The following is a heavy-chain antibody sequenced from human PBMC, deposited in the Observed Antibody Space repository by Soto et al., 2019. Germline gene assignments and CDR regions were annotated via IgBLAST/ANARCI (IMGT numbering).Heavy chain of an antibody. Sequence: ASVKVSCAASGFTFSSYWMHWVRQAPGKGLVWVSRINSDGSNTNYADSVKGRFTISRDNAKNTLYLQMNSLRAEDTAVYYCTRSGSSPYYYGMDVWGQGTTVTVSS. CDR1: GFTFSSYW. D-gene: IGHD6-6*01. CDR2: INSDGSNT. CDR3: TRSGSSPYYYGMDV. J-gene: IGHJ6*02. V-gene: IGHV3-74*01.